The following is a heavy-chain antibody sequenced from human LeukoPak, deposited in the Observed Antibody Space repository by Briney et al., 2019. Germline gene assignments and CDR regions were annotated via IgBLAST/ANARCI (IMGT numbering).Heavy chain of an antibody. CDR3: AGGQGWHFDL. CDR2: IKQDGSEE. J-gene: IGHJ2*01. CDR1: GITFSSLW. D-gene: IGHD2-15*01. Sequence: GGSLRLSCAASGITFSSLWMSWFRQAPGKGLEWVADIKQDGSEEHYVASVKGRFTISRDSTSLYLQMNSLRAEDTAVYYCAGGQGWHFDLWGRGTLITVPS. V-gene: IGHV3-7*01.